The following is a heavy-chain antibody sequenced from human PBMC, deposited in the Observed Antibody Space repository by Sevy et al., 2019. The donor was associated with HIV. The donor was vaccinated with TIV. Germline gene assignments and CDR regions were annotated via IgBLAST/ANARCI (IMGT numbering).Heavy chain of an antibody. CDR3: ARLDGVVTYYYYYYGMDV. CDR2: IKQDGSEN. J-gene: IGHJ6*02. D-gene: IGHD3-3*01. V-gene: IGHV3-7*01. Sequence: GGSLRLSCAASGFTFSSYWMSWVRQAPGKGLEWVANIKQDGSENYYVDSVKGRFTISRDNAKNSLYLQMNSLRAEDTAVYYCARLDGVVTYYYYYYGMDVWGQGTTVTVSS. CDR1: GFTFSSYW.